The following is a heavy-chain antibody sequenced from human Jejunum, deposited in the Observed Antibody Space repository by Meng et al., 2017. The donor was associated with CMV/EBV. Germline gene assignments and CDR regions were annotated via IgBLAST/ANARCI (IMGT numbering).Heavy chain of an antibody. CDR3: ARLIDYDSSGYYYFDY. CDR1: GSISSSSYD. Sequence: GSISSSSYDWGWIRQPAGKGPEWIGSIYYSGITYYNPSLKSRVTISVDTSKNQFSLTLSSVTAADTAVYYCARLIDYDSSGYYYFDYWGQGTLVTVSS. J-gene: IGHJ4*02. D-gene: IGHD3-22*01. V-gene: IGHV4-39*07. CDR2: IYYSGIT.